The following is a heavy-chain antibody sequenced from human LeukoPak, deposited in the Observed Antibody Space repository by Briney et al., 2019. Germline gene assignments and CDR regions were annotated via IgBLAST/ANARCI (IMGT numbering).Heavy chain of an antibody. J-gene: IGHJ4*02. Sequence: GGSLRLSCAASGFTFGSYAMYWVRQAPGKGLEWVSGIFGSGGSAHYADSVKGRFTISRDNSKNTVYLQMDSLRVEDTAIYYCARTTTGYSSGRYPAWPIDYWGQGTLVTVSS. V-gene: IGHV3-23*01. D-gene: IGHD2-15*01. CDR2: IFGSGGSA. CDR3: ARTTTGYSSGRYPAWPIDY. CDR1: GFTFGSYA.